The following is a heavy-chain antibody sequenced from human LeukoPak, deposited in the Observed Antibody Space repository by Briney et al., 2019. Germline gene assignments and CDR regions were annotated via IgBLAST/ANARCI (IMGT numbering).Heavy chain of an antibody. CDR3: AKTLGGYSYGYSVDY. J-gene: IGHJ4*02. V-gene: IGHV3-23*01. CDR2: ISGSGGST. Sequence: PGGSLKLSCAASGFTFGSYAMSWVRQAAGKGLEWVSGISGSGGSTYYADSVKGRFTISRDNSKNTLYLQMNSLRAEDTAVYYCAKTLGGYSYGYSVDYWGQGTLVTVSS. CDR1: GFTFGSYA. D-gene: IGHD5-18*01.